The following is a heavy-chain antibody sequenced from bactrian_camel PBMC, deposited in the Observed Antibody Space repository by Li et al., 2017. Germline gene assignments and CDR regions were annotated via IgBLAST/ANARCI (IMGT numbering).Heavy chain of an antibody. V-gene: IGHV3S28*01. CDR3: AAAPPAACLGGARSSRGFRY. CDR2: LYVGGGAT. Sequence: QVQLVESGGGLVQAGGSLRLSCAASGYTYSRRYIGWFRQAPGKEREGVAVLYVGGGATYYTDSVKGRFTITQDNAKNTLYLQMTSLAPEDTAIFYCAAAPPAACLGGARSSRGFRYWGQGTQVTVS. D-gene: IGHD1*01. J-gene: IGHJ6*01. CDR1: GYTYSRRY.